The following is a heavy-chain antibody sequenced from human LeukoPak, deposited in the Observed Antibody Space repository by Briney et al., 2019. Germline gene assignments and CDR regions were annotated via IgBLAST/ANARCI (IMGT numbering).Heavy chain of an antibody. V-gene: IGHV3-15*01. J-gene: IGHJ4*02. CDR3: TADSLRYYDSSGYNY. D-gene: IGHD3-22*01. CDR1: GLTFSNAW. Sequence: GGSLRLSYAASGLTFSNAWMSWVRQAPGKGLEWVGRIKSQSDGGTKDYAAPVKGRFIISRHDSENILDLQMDSLKSEDTAVYYCTADSLRYYDSSGYNYWGQGALVTVSS. CDR2: IKSQSDGGTK.